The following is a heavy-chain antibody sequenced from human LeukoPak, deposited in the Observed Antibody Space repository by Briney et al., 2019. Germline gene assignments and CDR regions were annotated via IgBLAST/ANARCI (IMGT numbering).Heavy chain of an antibody. V-gene: IGHV3-30*18. CDR1: GFTFSSYG. CDR2: LSCDGTDK. D-gene: IGHD1-26*01. J-gene: IGHJ4*02. Sequence: PGRSLRLSCAASGFTFSSYGMHWVRQAPGKGLEWVAFLSCDGTDKYYADSVEGRFTISRDNSKNTLYLQMNSLRAEDTAVYYCAKDTGWRGSFRYYFDYWGQGTLVTVSS. CDR3: AKDTGWRGSFRYYFDY.